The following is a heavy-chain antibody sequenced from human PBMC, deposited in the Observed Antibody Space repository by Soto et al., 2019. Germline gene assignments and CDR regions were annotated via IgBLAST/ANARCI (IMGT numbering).Heavy chain of an antibody. CDR2: LGTAGDT. Sequence: PGGSLRLSCAASGFTFSSYDMHWVRQATGKGLEWVSALGTAGDTYYPGSVKGRFTISRENAKNSLYLQMNSLRAGDTAVYYCARGGYSYGSSWFDPWGQGTLVTVSS. D-gene: IGHD5-18*01. J-gene: IGHJ5*02. V-gene: IGHV3-13*01. CDR1: GFTFSSYD. CDR3: ARGGYSYGSSWFDP.